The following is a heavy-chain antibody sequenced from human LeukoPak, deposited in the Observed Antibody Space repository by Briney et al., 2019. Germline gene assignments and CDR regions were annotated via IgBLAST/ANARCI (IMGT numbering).Heavy chain of an antibody. J-gene: IGHJ4*02. D-gene: IGHD6-19*01. CDR3: ASSSGWSVYYFDY. V-gene: IGHV3-23*01. Sequence: PGGSLRLSCAGSGFTFSSYAMSWVRQAPGKGLEWVSAISGSGGSTYYADSVKGRFIISRDNSKNTLYLQMNSLRAEDTAVYYCASSSGWSVYYFDYWGQGTPVTVSS. CDR2: ISGSGGST. CDR1: GFTFSSYA.